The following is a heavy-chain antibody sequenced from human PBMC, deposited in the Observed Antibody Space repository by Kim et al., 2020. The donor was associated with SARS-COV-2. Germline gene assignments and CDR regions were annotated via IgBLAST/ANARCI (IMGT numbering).Heavy chain of an antibody. Sequence: GGSLRLSCAASGFTFSDYYMSWIRQAPGKGLEWVSYISSTRTSRTYTKYIDSVEGRFTISRDNAKNSLYLHMNSLRAEDTAIYYCAREGTGDPLFDSWGQGILVTVSS. J-gene: IGHJ4*02. CDR2: ISSTRTSRTYT. D-gene: IGHD7-27*01. V-gene: IGHV3-11*06. CDR3: AREGTGDPLFDS. CDR1: GFTFSDYY.